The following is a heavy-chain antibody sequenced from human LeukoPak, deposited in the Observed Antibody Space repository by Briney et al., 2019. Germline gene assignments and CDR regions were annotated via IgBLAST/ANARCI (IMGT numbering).Heavy chain of an antibody. CDR3: ARGGKKITMVRGVHAFDI. CDR2: INHSGST. V-gene: IGHV4-34*01. CDR1: GGSFSGYY. J-gene: IGHJ3*02. Sequence: SETLSLTCAVYGGSFSGYYWSWIRQPPGKGLEWIGEINHSGSTNYNPSLKSRVTISVDTSKNQFSLKLSSVTAADTAVYYCARGGKKITMVRGVHAFDIWGQGTMVTVSS. D-gene: IGHD3-10*01.